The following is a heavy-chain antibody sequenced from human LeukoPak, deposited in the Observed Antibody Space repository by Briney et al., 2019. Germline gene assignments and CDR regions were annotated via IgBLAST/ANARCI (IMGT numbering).Heavy chain of an antibody. Sequence: ASVKVSCKASGYTFTGYYLHWVRQAPGQGLEWLGWINANSGGTNYAQNFQGRVTMTRDTSITTAYMELNSLRSDDTAVYYCGLHWGSGWYFDLWGRDTQVTVSS. CDR3: GLHWGSGWYFDL. CDR1: GYTFTGYY. J-gene: IGHJ2*01. V-gene: IGHV1-2*02. CDR2: INANSGGT. D-gene: IGHD7-27*01.